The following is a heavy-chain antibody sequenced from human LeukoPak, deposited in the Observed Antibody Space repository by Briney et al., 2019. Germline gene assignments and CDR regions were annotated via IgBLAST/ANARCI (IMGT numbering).Heavy chain of an antibody. V-gene: IGHV3-30*04. CDR2: ISYDGSNK. Sequence: GGSLRLSCAASGFTFSSYAMHWVRQAPGKGLEWVAVISYDGSNKYYADSVKGRFTISRDNSKNTLYLQMNSLRAEDTAVYYCAKVGDGKVATRVPRYYYYYMDVWGKGTTVTISS. CDR3: AKVGDGKVATRVPRYYYYYMDV. CDR1: GFTFSSYA. J-gene: IGHJ6*03. D-gene: IGHD5-12*01.